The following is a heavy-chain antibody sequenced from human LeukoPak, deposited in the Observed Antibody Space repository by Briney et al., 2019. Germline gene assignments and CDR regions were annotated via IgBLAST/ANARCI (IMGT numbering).Heavy chain of an antibody. D-gene: IGHD3-22*01. Sequence: SETLSLTCSVSGGSVSGYYWSWIRQPPGKGLDWIGYIYDSGSTNYNPSLKSRVTISLDTSKNQFSLKLSSVTAADTAVFYCARVSYYYDSSGYYMYYFDYWGQGTLVTVSS. CDR1: GGSVSGYY. V-gene: IGHV4-59*02. J-gene: IGHJ4*02. CDR3: ARVSYYYDSSGYYMYYFDY. CDR2: IYDSGST.